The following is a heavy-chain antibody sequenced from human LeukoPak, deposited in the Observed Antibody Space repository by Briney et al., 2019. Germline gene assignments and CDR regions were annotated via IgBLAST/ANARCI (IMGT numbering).Heavy chain of an antibody. V-gene: IGHV3-15*01. CDR1: GFTFSNAW. CDR3: TTYVPDCSGGRCYYYFDY. D-gene: IGHD2-15*01. CDR2: IKSKTDGGTT. J-gene: IGHJ4*02. Sequence: GGSLRLSCAASGFTFSNAWTSWVRQAPGKGLEWVGHIKSKTDGGTTDYAAPVKGRFTISRDDSKNTLYLQMNSLKTEDTAVYYCTTYVPDCSGGRCYYYFDYWGQGTLITVSS.